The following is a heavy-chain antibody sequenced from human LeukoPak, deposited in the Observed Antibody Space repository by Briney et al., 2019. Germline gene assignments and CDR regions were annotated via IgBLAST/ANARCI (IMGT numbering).Heavy chain of an antibody. CDR3: ARGKSGYSYGPYYYYMDV. CDR1: GYSFTSYW. J-gene: IGHJ6*03. V-gene: IGHV5-51*01. D-gene: IGHD5-18*01. Sequence: GESLQISCKGSGYSFTSYWIGWVRPLPGKGLEWMGIIYPGDSDTRYSPSFQGQVTISADKSISTAYLQWSSLKASDTAMYYCARGKSGYSYGPYYYYMDVWGKGTTVTVSS. CDR2: IYPGDSDT.